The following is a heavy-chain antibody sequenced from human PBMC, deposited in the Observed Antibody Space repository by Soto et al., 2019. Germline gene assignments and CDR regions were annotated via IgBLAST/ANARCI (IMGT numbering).Heavy chain of an antibody. D-gene: IGHD6-13*01. J-gene: IGHJ4*02. V-gene: IGHV5-51*01. Sequence: GESLKISCKGSGYSFTSYWIGWVRQMPGKGLEWMGIIYPGDSDTRYSPSFQGQVTISADKSISTAYLQWSSLKASDTAVYYCAKDPRLQPRTAGQQLATQAIDYWGQGTLVTVSS. CDR1: GYSFTSYW. CDR3: AKDPRLQPRTAGQQLATQAIDY. CDR2: IYPGDSDT.